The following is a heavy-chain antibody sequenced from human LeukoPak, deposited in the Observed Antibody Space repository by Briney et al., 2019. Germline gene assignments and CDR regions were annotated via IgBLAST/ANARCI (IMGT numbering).Heavy chain of an antibody. J-gene: IGHJ4*02. CDR1: GYTFTGYY. CDR3: ARDLEGYHYGSGNYPQ. V-gene: IGHV1-2*02. CDR2: INPNSGGT. Sequence: ASVKVSCKASGYTFTGYYIHWLRQAPGQGLEGMGFINPNSGGTNYAQKFQGRVTMTRDTSISTAYMELSSLTSDDTAVYYCARDLEGYHYGSGNYPQWGQGTLITVSS. D-gene: IGHD3-10*01.